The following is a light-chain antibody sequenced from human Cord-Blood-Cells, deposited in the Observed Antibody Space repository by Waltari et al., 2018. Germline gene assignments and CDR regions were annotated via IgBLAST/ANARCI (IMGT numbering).Light chain of an antibody. J-gene: IGKJ4*01. Sequence: EIVVTQSPATLSVSPGERANLSCRASQSGHSNLYCYQQKPGQAPRLLMYGASTRATGIPARCSGSGSGTEFTLLISSLQSEDFAVYYCQQYNNWPPLTFGGGTKVEIK. CDR1: QSGHSN. CDR3: QQYNNWPPLT. V-gene: IGKV3-15*01. CDR2: GAS.